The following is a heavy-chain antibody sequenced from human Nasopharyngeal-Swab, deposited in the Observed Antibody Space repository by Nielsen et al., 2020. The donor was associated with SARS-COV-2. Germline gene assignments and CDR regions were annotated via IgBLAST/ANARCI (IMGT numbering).Heavy chain of an antibody. V-gene: IGHV3-23*01. J-gene: IGHJ5*02. Sequence: GESLKISCAASGFTFSSYAMSWVRQAPGKGLEWVSAISGSGGSTYYADSVKGRFTISRDNSKNTLHLQMNSLRAEDTAVYYCAGDQWLAFHNWFDPWGQGTLVTVSS. CDR2: ISGSGGST. CDR1: GFTFSSYA. CDR3: AGDQWLAFHNWFDP. D-gene: IGHD6-19*01.